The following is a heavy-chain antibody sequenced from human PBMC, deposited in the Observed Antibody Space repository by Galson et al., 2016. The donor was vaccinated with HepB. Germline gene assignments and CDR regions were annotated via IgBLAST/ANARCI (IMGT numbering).Heavy chain of an antibody. V-gene: IGHV5-10-1*01. CDR3: ARRNVWTYGDYYYYYYMDV. D-gene: IGHD3-16*01. CDR2: IDPSDSYT. Sequence: QSGAEVKKPGESLRISCKGSGYSFTSYWITWVRQMPGKGLEWMGRIDPSDSYTNYSPSFQGHVTISADKSISTAYLQWSSLKAPDTAMYYCARRNVWTYGDYYYYYYMDVWGKGTTVTVSS. CDR1: GYSFTSYW. J-gene: IGHJ6*03.